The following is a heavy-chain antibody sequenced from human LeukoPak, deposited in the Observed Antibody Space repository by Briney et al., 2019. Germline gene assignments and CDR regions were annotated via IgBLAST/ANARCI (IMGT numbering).Heavy chain of an antibody. CDR3: ARGIVPAAIRFDP. CDR1: GFTFSSYS. V-gene: IGHV3-21*01. CDR2: ISSSSSYI. D-gene: IGHD2-2*02. J-gene: IGHJ5*02. Sequence: PGGSLRLSCAASGFTFSSYSMNWVRQAPGKGLEWVSSISSSSSYIYYADSVKGRFTISRDNAKNSLYLQMNRLRAEDTAVYYCARGIVPAAIRFDPWGQGTLVTVSS.